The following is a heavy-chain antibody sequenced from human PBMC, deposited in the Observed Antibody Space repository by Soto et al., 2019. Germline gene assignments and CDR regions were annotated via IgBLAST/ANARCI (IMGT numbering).Heavy chain of an antibody. CDR3: ARGGSLTSYYYYGMDV. CDR1: GFTFSSYS. D-gene: IGHD3-10*01. Sequence: GGSLRLSCADSGFTFSSYSMNWVRQAPGKGLEWVSYISSSSSTIYYADSVKGRFTISRDNAKNSLYLQMNSLRDEDTAVYYCARGGSLTSYYYYGMDVWGQGTTVTVSS. CDR2: ISSSSSTI. J-gene: IGHJ6*02. V-gene: IGHV3-48*02.